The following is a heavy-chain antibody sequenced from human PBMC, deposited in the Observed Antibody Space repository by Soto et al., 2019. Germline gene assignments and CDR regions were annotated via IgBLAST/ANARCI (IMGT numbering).Heavy chain of an antibody. CDR2: IWYDGSNK. V-gene: IGHV3-33*01. Sequence: QVQLVESGGGVVQPGRSLRLSCAASGFTFSSYGMHWVRQAPGKGLEWVGVIWYDGSNKYYADSVKGRFTISRDNSKNTLYLQMNSLRAEDTAVYFCARDECSSTSCPYYDILTGTFDYWGQGTLVTVSS. CDR1: GFTFSSYG. CDR3: ARDECSSTSCPYYDILTGTFDY. J-gene: IGHJ4*02. D-gene: IGHD3-9*01.